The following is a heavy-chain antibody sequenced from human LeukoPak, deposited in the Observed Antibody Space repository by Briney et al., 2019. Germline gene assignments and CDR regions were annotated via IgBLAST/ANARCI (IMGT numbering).Heavy chain of an antibody. J-gene: IGHJ4*02. CDR3: AKQYDFWSGYYFDY. CDR1: GFTFSSYG. D-gene: IGHD3-3*01. V-gene: IGHV3-30*02. CDR2: IRYDGSNK. Sequence: GGSLRLSCAASGFTFSSYGMHWVRQAPGKGLEWVAFIRYDGSNKYYADSVKGRFTISRDNSKNTLYLQMNSLRAEDTAVYYCAKQYDFWSGYYFDYWGQGTLVTVS.